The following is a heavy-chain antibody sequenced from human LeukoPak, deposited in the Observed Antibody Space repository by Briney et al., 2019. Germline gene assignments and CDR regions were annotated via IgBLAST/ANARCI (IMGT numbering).Heavy chain of an antibody. Sequence: ASVKVSCKASGYTFTSYDINWVRQATGQGLEWMGWMNPNSGNTGYAQKFQGRVTMTRNTSISTAYMELSSLRSEDTAVYYCARGLRFSCRFDPWGQGTLVTVSS. D-gene: IGHD2-15*01. CDR3: ARGLRFSCRFDP. CDR2: MNPNSGNT. V-gene: IGHV1-8*01. J-gene: IGHJ5*02. CDR1: GYTFTSYD.